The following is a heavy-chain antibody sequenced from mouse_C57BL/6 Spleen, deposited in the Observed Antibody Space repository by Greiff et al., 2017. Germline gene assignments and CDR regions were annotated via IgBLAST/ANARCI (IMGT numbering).Heavy chain of an antibody. CDR3: AREADLAWFAY. CDR2: ISYDGSN. CDR1: GYSITSGYY. Sequence: EVQRQESGPGLVKPSQSLSLTCSVTGYSITSGYYWNWIRQFPGNKLEWMGYISYDGSNNYNPSLKNRISITRDTSKNQFFLKLNSVTTEDTATYYCAREADLAWFAYWGQGTLVTVSA. J-gene: IGHJ3*01. D-gene: IGHD2-4*01. V-gene: IGHV3-6*01.